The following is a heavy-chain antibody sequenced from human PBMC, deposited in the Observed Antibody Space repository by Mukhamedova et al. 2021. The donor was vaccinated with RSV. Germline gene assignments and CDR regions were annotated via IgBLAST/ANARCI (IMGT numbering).Heavy chain of an antibody. D-gene: IGHD3-22*01. CDR3: ARAKDSYWYFDL. J-gene: IGHJ2*01. CDR2: INPSGGST. Sequence: GQGLEWMGIINPSGGSTSYAQKFQGRVTMTRDTSTSTVYMELSSLRSEDTAVYYCARAKDSYWYFDLWGRGTLVTVSS. V-gene: IGHV1-46*01.